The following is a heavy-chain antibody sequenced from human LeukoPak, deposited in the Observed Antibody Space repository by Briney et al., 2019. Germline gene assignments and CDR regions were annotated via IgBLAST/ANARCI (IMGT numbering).Heavy chain of an antibody. CDR2: ISYDGSNK. CDR1: GFTFSSYA. D-gene: IGHD5-18*01. CDR3: AREDTALVIAY. J-gene: IGHJ4*02. Sequence: GRSLRLSCAASGFTFSSYAMHWVRQAPGKGLEWVAVISYDGSNKYYADSVKGRFTISGDNSKNTLYLQMNSLRVEDTAVYYCAREDTALVIAYWGQGTLVTVSS. V-gene: IGHV3-30-3*01.